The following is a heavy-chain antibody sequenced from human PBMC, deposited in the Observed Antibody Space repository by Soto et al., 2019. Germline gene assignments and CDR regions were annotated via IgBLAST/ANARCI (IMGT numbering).Heavy chain of an antibody. CDR1: GFTFSSYG. CDR3: AKDKNPGSGLYFRYYYYGMDV. D-gene: IGHD6-19*01. J-gene: IGHJ6*02. CDR2: ISYDGSNK. Sequence: GGSLRLSCAASGFTFSSYGMHWVRQAPGKGLEWVAVISYDGSNKYYADSVKGRFTISRDNSKNTLYLQMNSLRAEDTAVYYCAKDKNPGSGLYFRYYYYGMDVWGQGTTVTVSS. V-gene: IGHV3-30*18.